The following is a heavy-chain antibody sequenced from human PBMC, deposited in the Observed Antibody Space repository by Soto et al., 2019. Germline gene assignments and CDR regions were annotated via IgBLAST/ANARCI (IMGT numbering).Heavy chain of an antibody. J-gene: IGHJ5*02. CDR2: IIPIFGTP. Sequence: QVQLVQSGAEVKKSGSSVKVSCKASGGTFSTYTFSWVLQAPGQGLEWMGRIIPIFGTPYYAQKFQGRVTITAYKYTSTVYMELSSLGSDDTAVYFCARGLECRGYCLDKPTWFGPWGQGTLVTVSS. D-gene: IGHD2-15*01. CDR1: GGTFSTYT. V-gene: IGHV1-69*06. CDR3: ARGLECRGYCLDKPTWFGP.